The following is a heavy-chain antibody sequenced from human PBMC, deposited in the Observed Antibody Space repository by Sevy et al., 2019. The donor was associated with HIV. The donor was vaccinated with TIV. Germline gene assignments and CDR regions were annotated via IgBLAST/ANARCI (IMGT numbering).Heavy chain of an antibody. Sequence: GGSLRLSCAASGFTFSTYAMNWVRQAPGKGLEWVSSISGSGRYTYYADSVEGRFTNARDSSKNTLYRQMNSLRADDTAVYYCAKGFCSGGSCPRDYYYYGMDVWGQGTTVTVSS. CDR3: AKGFCSGGSCPRDYYYYGMDV. CDR2: ISGSGRYT. V-gene: IGHV3-23*01. CDR1: GFTFSTYA. J-gene: IGHJ6*02. D-gene: IGHD2-15*01.